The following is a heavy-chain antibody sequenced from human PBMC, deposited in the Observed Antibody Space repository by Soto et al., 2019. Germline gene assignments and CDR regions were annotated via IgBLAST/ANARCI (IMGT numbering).Heavy chain of an antibody. V-gene: IGHV1-69*13. CDR1: GGTFSSNT. Sequence: ASVKVSCKASGGTFSSNTITWVRQAPGQGLEWMGGITPMFGTPNYAQKFRGRVTITADESTSTAYMELSSLRSEDTAMYFCARDGTLYDSRAYYYLYWGQGTLVTVS. D-gene: IGHD3-22*01. CDR2: ITPMFGTP. J-gene: IGHJ4*02. CDR3: ARDGTLYDSRAYYYLY.